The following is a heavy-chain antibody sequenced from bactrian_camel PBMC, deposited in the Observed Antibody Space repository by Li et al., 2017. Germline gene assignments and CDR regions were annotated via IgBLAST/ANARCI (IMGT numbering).Heavy chain of an antibody. CDR3: AASSRRNCDFWSRLDVGIFSY. Sequence: VQLVESGGGLVQPGGSLRLSCAASGFAFSDYWMHWVRQASGKGLESVSQITTDGGRTYYTDSVKGRFTISQDKARNILYLEMSELKPEDTAMYYCAASSRRNCDFWSRLDVGIFSYWGQGTQVTVS. CDR1: GFAFSDYW. CDR2: ITTDGGRT. V-gene: IGHV3S1*01. J-gene: IGHJ6*01. D-gene: IGHD8*01.